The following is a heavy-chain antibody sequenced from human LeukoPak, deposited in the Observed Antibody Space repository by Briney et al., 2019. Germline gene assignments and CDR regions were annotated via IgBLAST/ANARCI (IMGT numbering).Heavy chain of an antibody. J-gene: IGHJ5*02. D-gene: IGHD5-12*01. Sequence: GGSPRLSCAASGFTFSKYWMHWVRQAPGKGLVWVSRINGDGSYTNYADSVKGRFTVSRDNAKNTVYLQMNSLRAEDTAIYYCANFVALIPSWGQGTPVTVSS. CDR3: ANFVALIPS. V-gene: IGHV3-74*01. CDR2: INGDGSYT. CDR1: GFTFSKYW.